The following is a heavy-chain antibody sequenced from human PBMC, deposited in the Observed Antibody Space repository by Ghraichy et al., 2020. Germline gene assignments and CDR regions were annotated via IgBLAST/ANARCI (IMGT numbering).Heavy chain of an antibody. D-gene: IGHD2-15*01. Sequence: SETLSLTCAVSGGSISSGGYSWSWIRQPPGKGLEWIGYIYHSGSTYYNTSLKSRVTISVDRSKNQFSLKLSSVTAADTAVYYCASGGVVVPDAFDIWGQGTMVTVSS. CDR3: ASGGVVVPDAFDI. CDR2: IYHSGST. CDR1: GGSISSGGYS. V-gene: IGHV4-30-2*01. J-gene: IGHJ3*02.